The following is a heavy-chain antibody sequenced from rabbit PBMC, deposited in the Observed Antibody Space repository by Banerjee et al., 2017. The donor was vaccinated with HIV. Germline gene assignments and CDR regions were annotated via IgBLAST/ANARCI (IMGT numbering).Heavy chain of an antibody. CDR1: GFSFSSSYY. Sequence: QSLEESGGDLVKPGASLTLTCTASGFSFSSSYYMCWVRQAPGKGLEWIACIYAGSSGSTYYASWAKGRFTISKTSSTTVTLQMTSLTAADTATYFCARGVGADWYAFNLWGQGTLVTVS. D-gene: IGHD7-1*01. V-gene: IGHV1S40*01. CDR2: IYAGSSGST. CDR3: ARGVGADWYAFNL. J-gene: IGHJ4*01.